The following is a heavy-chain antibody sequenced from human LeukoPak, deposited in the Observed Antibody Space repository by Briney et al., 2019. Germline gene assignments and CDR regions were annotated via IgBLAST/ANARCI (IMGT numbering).Heavy chain of an antibody. CDR3: ARGLHIVVVTATPVDY. J-gene: IGHJ4*02. CDR2: INPSGGST. CDR1: VYTFTSDY. V-gene: IGHV1-46*01. Sequence: ASVNVSCKASVYTFTSDYMHWVRQAPGQGLEGMRRINPSGGSTSYAQKFQGRVTMTRDTSTTTVYMELSSLSSEDTAVYYCARGLHIVVVTATPVDYWGQGTLVTVSS. D-gene: IGHD2-21*02.